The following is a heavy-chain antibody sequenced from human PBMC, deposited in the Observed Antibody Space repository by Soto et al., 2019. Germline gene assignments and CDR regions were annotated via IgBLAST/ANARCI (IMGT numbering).Heavy chain of an antibody. CDR1: GFTFSSYG. CDR2: IWYDGSNK. V-gene: IGHV3-33*01. Sequence: PGGSLRLSCAASGFTFSSYGMHWVRQAPGKGLEWVAVIWYDGSNKYYADSVKGRFTISRDNSKNTLYLQMNSLRAEDTAVYYCARGSSILRYFDLGYGMDVWGQGTTVTVSS. J-gene: IGHJ6*02. CDR3: ARGSSILRYFDLGYGMDV. D-gene: IGHD3-9*01.